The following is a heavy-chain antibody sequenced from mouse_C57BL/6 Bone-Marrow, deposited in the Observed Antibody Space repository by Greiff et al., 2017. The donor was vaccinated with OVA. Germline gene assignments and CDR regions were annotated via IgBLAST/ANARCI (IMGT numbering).Heavy chain of an antibody. CDR2: IYPGGGYT. CDR1: GYTFTNYW. V-gene: IGHV1-63*01. CDR3: ARNDYGGEEAWFAY. J-gene: IGHJ3*01. D-gene: IGHD2-4*01. Sequence: QVQLQHSGAELVRPGTSVKMSCKASGYTFTNYWIGWAKQRPGHGLEWIGDIYPGGGYTNYNEKFKGKATLTADKSSSTAYMQFSSLTSEDSAIYYCARNDYGGEEAWFAYWGQGTLVTVSA.